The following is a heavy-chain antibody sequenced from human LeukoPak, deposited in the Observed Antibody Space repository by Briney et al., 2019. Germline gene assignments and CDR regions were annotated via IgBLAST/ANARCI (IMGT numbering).Heavy chain of an antibody. Sequence: SETLSLTCAVYGGSFSGYYWSWIRQPPGKGLEWIGEINHSGSTNYNPSLKSRVTISVDTSKNQFSLKLSSVTAAGTAVYYCARQSYFDYWGQGTLVTVSS. J-gene: IGHJ4*02. CDR2: INHSGST. CDR3: ARQSYFDY. CDR1: GGSFSGYY. V-gene: IGHV4-34*01.